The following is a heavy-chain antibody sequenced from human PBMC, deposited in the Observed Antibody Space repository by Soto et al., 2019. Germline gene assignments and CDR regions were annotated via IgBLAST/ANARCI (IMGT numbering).Heavy chain of an antibody. Sequence: SETLSLTCTVSGGSISSGCYYWSRIRQHPGKGLEWIGYIYYSGSTYYNPSLKSRVTISVDTSKNQFSLKLSSVTAADTAVYYCARASGYSYGSNWFDPWGQGTLVTVSS. CDR2: IYYSGST. V-gene: IGHV4-31*03. CDR3: ARASGYSYGSNWFDP. D-gene: IGHD5-18*01. J-gene: IGHJ5*02. CDR1: GGSISSGCYY.